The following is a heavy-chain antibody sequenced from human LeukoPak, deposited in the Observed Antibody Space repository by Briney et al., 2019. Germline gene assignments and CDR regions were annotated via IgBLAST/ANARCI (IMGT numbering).Heavy chain of an antibody. CDR1: GGSISSSSYY. D-gene: IGHD3-10*01. CDR3: ARHSRVRGVISFYYYYYMDV. V-gene: IGHV4-39*01. J-gene: IGHJ6*03. Sequence: PSETLSLTCTVSGGSISSSSYYWGWIRQPPGKGLEWIGSIYYSGSTYYNPSLKSRVTISVDTSKNQFSLKLSSVTAADTAVYYCARHSRVRGVISFYYYYYMDVWGKGTTVTVSS. CDR2: IYYSGST.